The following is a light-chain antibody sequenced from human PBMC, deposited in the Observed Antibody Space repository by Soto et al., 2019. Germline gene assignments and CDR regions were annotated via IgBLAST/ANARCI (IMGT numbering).Light chain of an antibody. V-gene: IGLV2-8*01. CDR1: SSDIGAYNY. CDR2: EVT. J-gene: IGLJ2*01. CDR3: SSYGGNNNYVI. Sequence: QSALTQPPSASGSPGESVTISCSGTSSDIGAYNYVSWYQQHPGKAPKLLISEVTKRPSGVPDRFSGSKSGNTASLPVSGLKGDDEADYYCSSYGGNNNYVIFGGGTQLTVL.